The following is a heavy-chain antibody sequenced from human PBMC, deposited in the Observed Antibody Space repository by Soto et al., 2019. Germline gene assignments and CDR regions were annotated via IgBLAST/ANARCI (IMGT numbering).Heavy chain of an antibody. V-gene: IGHV1-8*01. CDR2: MNPNSGNT. Sequence: ASVKVSCKASGYTFTSYDSNWVRQATGQGLEWMGWMNPNSGNTGYAQKFQGRVTMTRNTSISTAYMELSSLRSEDTAVYYCARRVPAAALLYYYYGMDVWGQGTTVTVSS. J-gene: IGHJ6*02. CDR1: GYTFTSYD. D-gene: IGHD2-2*01. CDR3: ARRVPAAALLYYYYGMDV.